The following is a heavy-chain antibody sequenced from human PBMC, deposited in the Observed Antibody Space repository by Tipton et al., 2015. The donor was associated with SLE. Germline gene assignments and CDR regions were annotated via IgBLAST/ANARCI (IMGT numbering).Heavy chain of an antibody. V-gene: IGHV4-34*01. CDR2: INHSGST. Sequence: TLSLTCAVYGVSFSGYYWSWIRQPPGRGLEWIGEINHSGSTNYNPSLKSRVTISVDTSKNQFSLKLSSVTAADTAVYYCAGLNWNPVEEAGDYWGQGTLVTVSS. CDR3: AGLNWNPVEEAGDY. J-gene: IGHJ4*02. CDR1: GVSFSGYY. D-gene: IGHD1-1*01.